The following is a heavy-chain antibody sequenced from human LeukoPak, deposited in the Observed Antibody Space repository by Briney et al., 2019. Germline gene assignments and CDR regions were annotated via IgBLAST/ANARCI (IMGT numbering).Heavy chain of an antibody. CDR3: AVVGYDSSGYYYDWFDP. CDR1: GYTFTGYY. V-gene: IGHV1-2*02. D-gene: IGHD3-22*01. J-gene: IGHJ5*02. Sequence: ASVKVSCKASGYTFTGYYMHWVRQAPGQGLEWMGWINPNSGGTNYAQKFQGRVTMTRDTSISTAYMELSRLRSDDTAVYYCAVVGYDSSGYYYDWFDPRGQGTLVTVSS. CDR2: INPNSGGT.